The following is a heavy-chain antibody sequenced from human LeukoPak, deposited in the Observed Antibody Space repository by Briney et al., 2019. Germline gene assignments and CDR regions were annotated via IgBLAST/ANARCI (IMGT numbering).Heavy chain of an antibody. CDR1: GGTFSSYD. Sequence: SVKVSCKASGGTFSSYDISWVRQAPGQGLEWMGGVIPIFGTANYAQKFQGRVTITTDESTSTAYMELNSLRSEDTAVYYSARHRMVRGVIRSVYYFDYWGQGTLVTVSS. V-gene: IGHV1-69*05. CDR3: ARHRMVRGVIRSVYYFDY. J-gene: IGHJ4*02. CDR2: VIPIFGTA. D-gene: IGHD3-10*01.